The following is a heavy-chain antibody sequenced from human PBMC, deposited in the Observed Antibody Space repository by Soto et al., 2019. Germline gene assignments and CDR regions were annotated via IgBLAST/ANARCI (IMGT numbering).Heavy chain of an antibody. CDR1: GGSISSGGYS. CDR3: ARALPTAMENYYFDD. D-gene: IGHD5-18*01. CDR2: IYHSGST. V-gene: IGHV4-30-2*01. Sequence: LSLTCAVSGGSISSGGYSWSWIRQPPGKGLEWIGYIYHSGSTYYNPSLKSRVTISVDRSKNQFSLKLSSVTAADTAVYYCARALPTAMENYYFDDWGQGTLVTVSS. J-gene: IGHJ4*02.